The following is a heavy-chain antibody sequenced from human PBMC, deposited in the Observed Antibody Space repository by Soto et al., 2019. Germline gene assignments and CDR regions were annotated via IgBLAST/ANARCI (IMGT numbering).Heavy chain of an antibody. Sequence: SETLSLTCTVSGGPIINGDSYLNWIRQHPEKGLEWMGYINYRGTTNYNPALKSRILISIDTSKNQFSLRLTSVTAADTAVYYCARDAPGAAPYWGQGTPVTVSS. CDR2: INYRGTT. V-gene: IGHV4-31*03. J-gene: IGHJ4*02. CDR1: GGPIINGDSY. D-gene: IGHD6-13*01. CDR3: ARDAPGAAPY.